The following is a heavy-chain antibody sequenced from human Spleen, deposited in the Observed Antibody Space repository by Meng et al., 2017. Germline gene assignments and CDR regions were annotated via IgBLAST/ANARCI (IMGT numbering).Heavy chain of an antibody. CDR3: AREGAYGDYSQYAFDI. D-gene: IGHD4-17*01. J-gene: IGHJ3*02. CDR1: GGSISSYY. V-gene: IGHV4-59*01. Sequence: SETLSLTCTVSGGSISSYYWSWIRQPPGKGLEWIGYIYYSGSTNYNPSLKSRVTISVDTSKNQFSLKLSSVTAADTAVYYCAREGAYGDYSQYAFDIWGQGTMVT. CDR2: IYYSGST.